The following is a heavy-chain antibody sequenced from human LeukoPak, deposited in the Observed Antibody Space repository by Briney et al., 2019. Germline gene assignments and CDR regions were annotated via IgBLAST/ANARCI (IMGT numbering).Heavy chain of an antibody. V-gene: IGHV4-59*08. CDR3: ARLEGGSSGWYRRVAFDI. Sequence: SETLSLTCTVSGGSISSYYWSWIRQPPGKGLEWLGYIYYSGSTNYNPSLKSRVTISVDTSKNQFSLKLSSVTTADTAVYYCARLEGGSSGWYRRVAFDIWGQGTMVTVSS. D-gene: IGHD6-19*01. J-gene: IGHJ3*02. CDR2: IYYSGST. CDR1: GGSISSYY.